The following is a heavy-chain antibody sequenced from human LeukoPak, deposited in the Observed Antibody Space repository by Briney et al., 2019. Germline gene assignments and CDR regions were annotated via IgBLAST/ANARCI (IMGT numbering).Heavy chain of an antibody. D-gene: IGHD1-26*01. CDR3: ARGSGSYLYYYYYMDV. Sequence: SETLSLTCTVSGGCISSYYWSWIRQPPGKGLEWIGYIYYSGSTNYNPSLKSRVTISVDTSKNQFSLKLSSVTAADTAVYYCARGSGSYLYYYYYMDVWGKGTTVTVSS. CDR1: GGCISSYY. J-gene: IGHJ6*03. V-gene: IGHV4-59*01. CDR2: IYYSGST.